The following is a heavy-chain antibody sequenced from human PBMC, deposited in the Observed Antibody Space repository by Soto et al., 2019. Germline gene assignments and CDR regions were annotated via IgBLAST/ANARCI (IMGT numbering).Heavy chain of an antibody. CDR3: ARGRIVASIHDAFEI. V-gene: IGHV1-18*01. CDR2: ISAYNGKR. Sequence: QGQLLQSGDEVKKPGASVRVSCRASGYDFTSYGISWVRQAPGQGLEWVSWISAYNGKRDTAQKFQGRVTMTLDTSTDTAHMELGDLTSADTAVYYRARGRIVASIHDAFEIWGQGTMVAVSS. J-gene: IGHJ3*02. CDR1: GYDFTSYG. D-gene: IGHD2-21*01.